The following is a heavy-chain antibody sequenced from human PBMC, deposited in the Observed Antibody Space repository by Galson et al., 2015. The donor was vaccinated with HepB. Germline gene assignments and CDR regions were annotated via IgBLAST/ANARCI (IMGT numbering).Heavy chain of an antibody. CDR2: ISYDGSNK. D-gene: IGHD3-9*01. CDR3: AREENIRYFDWFDY. CDR1: GFTFSSYA. V-gene: IGHV3-30*04. Sequence: SLRLSCAASGFTFSSYAMHWVRQAPGKGLEWVAVISYDGSNKYYADSVKGRFTISRDDSKNTLYLQMNSLRAEDTAVYYCAREENIRYFDWFDYWGQGTLVTVSS. J-gene: IGHJ4*02.